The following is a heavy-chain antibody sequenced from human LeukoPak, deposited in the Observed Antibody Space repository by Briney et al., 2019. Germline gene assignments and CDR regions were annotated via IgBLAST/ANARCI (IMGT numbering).Heavy chain of an antibody. D-gene: IGHD5-24*01. Sequence: SVKVSCKASGGTFSSYAISWVRQAPGQGLEWMGGIIPIFGTANYAQKFQGRVTITADESTSTAYMELSSLRSEDTAVYYCARGKRWLQLSPLDYWGQGTLVTVSS. J-gene: IGHJ4*02. CDR3: ARGKRWLQLSPLDY. CDR1: GGTFSSYA. V-gene: IGHV1-69*13. CDR2: IIPIFGTA.